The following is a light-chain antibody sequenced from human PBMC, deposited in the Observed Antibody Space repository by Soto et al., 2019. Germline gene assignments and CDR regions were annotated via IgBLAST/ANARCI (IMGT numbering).Light chain of an antibody. CDR3: QQSYSNPTWT. Sequence: DIQMTQSPSSLSASVVDRVTITFRASQSISSYLNWYQHKPGEAPKLLVYDSSTLQTGVPSRFSGSGFGAEFTLTISGLQPEDFATYYCQQSYSNPTWTFGQGTKVDI. CDR1: QSISSY. V-gene: IGKV1-39*01. J-gene: IGKJ1*01. CDR2: DSS.